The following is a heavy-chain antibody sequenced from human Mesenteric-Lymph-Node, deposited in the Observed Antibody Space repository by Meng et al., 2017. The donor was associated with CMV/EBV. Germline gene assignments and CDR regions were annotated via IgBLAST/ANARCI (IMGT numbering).Heavy chain of an antibody. V-gene: IGHV3-23*01. J-gene: IGHJ4*02. Sequence: GESLKISCAASGFTFDNYAMSWVRQAPGKGLEFVSGITGGGGNTYYGESVRGRFTISRDNSKNTLYLQMNSLRAEDTAVYYCAKVVPGYCSTTSCSPDHWGQGTLVTVSS. CDR2: ITGGGGNT. CDR1: GFTFDNYA. D-gene: IGHD2-2*01. CDR3: AKVVPGYCSTTSCSPDH.